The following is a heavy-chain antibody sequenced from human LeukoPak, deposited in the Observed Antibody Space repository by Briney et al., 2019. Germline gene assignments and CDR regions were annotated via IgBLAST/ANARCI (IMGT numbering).Heavy chain of an antibody. CDR3: ARESDSSGSFDY. CDR2: INAGNGNT. J-gene: IGHJ4*02. D-gene: IGHD3-22*01. Sequence: GASVKVSCKASGYTFTSYAMHWVRQAPGQRLEWMGWINAGNGNTKYSQKFQGRVTITRDTSASTAYMELSSLRSEDTAVYYCARESDSSGSFDYWGQGTLVTVSS. CDR1: GYTFTSYA. V-gene: IGHV1-3*01.